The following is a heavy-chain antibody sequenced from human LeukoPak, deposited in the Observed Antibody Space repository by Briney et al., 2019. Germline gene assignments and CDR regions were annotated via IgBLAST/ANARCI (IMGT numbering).Heavy chain of an antibody. V-gene: IGHV3-30-3*01. CDR3: ARDSSPWYYYDRSGSNGFDP. Sequence: GASLRLSCAASGFTFSSYAIHWVSQAPGKGLEWVAVIAYDGGNKYYVDSVKGRSTISRDNSKNTLFLQMNSLRAEDTAVYYCARDSSPWYYYDRSGSNGFDPWGQGTLVTVSS. CDR1: GFTFSSYA. D-gene: IGHD3-22*01. CDR2: IAYDGGNK. J-gene: IGHJ5*02.